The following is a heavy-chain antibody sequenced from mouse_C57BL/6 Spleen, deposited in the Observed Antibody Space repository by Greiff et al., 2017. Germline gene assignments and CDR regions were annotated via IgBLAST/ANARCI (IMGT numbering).Heavy chain of an antibody. J-gene: IGHJ4*01. D-gene: IGHD2-4*01. Sequence: EVKLVESGGGLVQPKGSLKLSCAASGFTFNTYAMHWVRQAPGKGLEWVARISSKSSNYATYYADSVKDRFTISRDDSQSMLYLQMNNLKTEDTAMYYCVREYRDDDEGNYAMDYWGQGTSVTVSS. CDR2: ISSKSSNYAT. V-gene: IGHV10-3*01. CDR1: GFTFNTYA. CDR3: VREYRDDDEGNYAMDY.